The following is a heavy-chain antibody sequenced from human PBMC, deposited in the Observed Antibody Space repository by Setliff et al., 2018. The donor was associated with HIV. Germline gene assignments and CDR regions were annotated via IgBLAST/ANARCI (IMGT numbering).Heavy chain of an antibody. CDR3: AREGVGYNPFYYYGMDV. CDR1: GGSVNDFY. CDR2: IHSSGST. Sequence: KPSETLSLTCTVSGGSVNDFYCNWIRQPPGKGPEWIGYIHSSGSTIYNPSLKSRITISLDTSKEQFSLELSSATAADTAVYFCAREGVGYNPFYYYGMDVWGQGTTVTVSS. D-gene: IGHD5-12*01. V-gene: IGHV4-4*09. J-gene: IGHJ6*02.